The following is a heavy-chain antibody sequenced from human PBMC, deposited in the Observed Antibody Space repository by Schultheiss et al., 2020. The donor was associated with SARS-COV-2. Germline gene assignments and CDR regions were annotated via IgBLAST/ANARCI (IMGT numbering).Heavy chain of an antibody. CDR2: ISGSGGST. Sequence: GGSLRLSCEASGFTFSRHWMHWVRQAPGKGLEWVSAISGSGGSTYYADSVKGRFTISRDNSRNTLNLQMHSLRPEDTAVYYCARWSRPIDYWGQGALVTVSS. D-gene: IGHD1-26*01. CDR3: ARWSRPIDY. V-gene: IGHV3-23*01. CDR1: GFTFSRHW. J-gene: IGHJ4*02.